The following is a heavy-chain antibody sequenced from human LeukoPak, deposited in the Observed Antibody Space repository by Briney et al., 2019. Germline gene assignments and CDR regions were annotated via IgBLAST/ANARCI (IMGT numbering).Heavy chain of an antibody. V-gene: IGHV4-34*01. CDR3: ARGGYDFWSGYYISRGPILNWFDP. CDR1: GGSFSGYY. D-gene: IGHD3-3*01. Sequence: SETLSLTCAVYGGSFSGYYWSWIRQPPGKGLEWIGEINHSGSTNYNPSLKSRVTISVDTSKNQFSLKLSSVTAADTAVYYCARGGYDFWSGYYISRGPILNWFDPWGQGTLVTVSS. CDR2: INHSGST. J-gene: IGHJ5*02.